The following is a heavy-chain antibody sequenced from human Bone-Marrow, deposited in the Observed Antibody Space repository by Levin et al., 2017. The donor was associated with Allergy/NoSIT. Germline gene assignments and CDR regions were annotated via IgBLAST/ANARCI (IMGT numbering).Heavy chain of an antibody. CDR3: GSSDCSGGACYYDY. V-gene: IGHV3-23*01. CDR2: IDANGGNI. D-gene: IGHD2-15*01. CDR1: GFTFSRSA. Sequence: GGSLRLFCAASGFTFSRSAMSWVRQAPGKGLEWVSVIDANGGNIHYADSVKGRFTISRDNSENTLYLQMNSLRAEDTAVYYCGSSDCSGGACYYDYWGQGTLVTVSS. J-gene: IGHJ4*02.